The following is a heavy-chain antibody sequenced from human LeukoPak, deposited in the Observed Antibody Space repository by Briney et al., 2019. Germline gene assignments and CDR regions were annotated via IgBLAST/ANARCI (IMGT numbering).Heavy chain of an antibody. V-gene: IGHV1-3*01. D-gene: IGHD3-3*01. CDR2: INAGNGNT. Sequence: EASVKVSCTASRYTFTSYAMHWVRQAPGQRLEWMGWINAGNGNTKYSQKFQGRVTITRDTSASTAYMELSSLRSEDTAVYYCARTGVYDSFYGMDVWGQGTTVTVSS. CDR1: RYTFTSYA. CDR3: ARTGVYDSFYGMDV. J-gene: IGHJ6*02.